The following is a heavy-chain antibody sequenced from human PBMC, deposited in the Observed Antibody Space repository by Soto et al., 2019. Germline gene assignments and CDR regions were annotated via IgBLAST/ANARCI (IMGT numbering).Heavy chain of an antibody. Sequence: SETLSLTCTVSGGSISSDYWSWIRQPPGNGLEWIGYIYYSGSTNYNPSLKSRVTISVDTSKNQFSLKLSSVTAADTAVYYCARDLGGWFDPWGQGTLVTVSS. CDR2: IYYSGST. J-gene: IGHJ5*02. CDR3: ARDLGGWFDP. D-gene: IGHD3-16*01. CDR1: GGSISSDY. V-gene: IGHV4-59*01.